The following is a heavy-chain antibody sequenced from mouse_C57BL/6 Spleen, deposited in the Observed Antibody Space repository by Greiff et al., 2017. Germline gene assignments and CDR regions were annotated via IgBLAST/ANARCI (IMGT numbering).Heavy chain of an antibody. CDR2: INPSSGYT. Sequence: VQLQESGAELARPGASVKMSCKASGYTFTSYTMHWVKQRPGQGLEWIGYINPSSGYTKYNQKFKDKATLTADKSSSTAYMQLSSLTSEDSAVYYCANDYDVSYWGQGTTLTVSS. J-gene: IGHJ2*01. CDR3: ANDYDVSY. V-gene: IGHV1-4*01. D-gene: IGHD2-4*01. CDR1: GYTFTSYT.